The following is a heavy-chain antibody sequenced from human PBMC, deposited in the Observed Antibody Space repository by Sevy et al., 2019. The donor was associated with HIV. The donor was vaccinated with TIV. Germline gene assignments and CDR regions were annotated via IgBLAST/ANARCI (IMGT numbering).Heavy chain of an antibody. V-gene: IGHV3-30*02. CDR2: TRYDGSTK. CDR1: GFTFNVYG. Sequence: GGSLRLSCAASGFTFNVYGMHWVRQAPGKGLQWVAFTRYDGSTKYYADSVKGRLTISRDNSKNTPYLQMNSLRVEDTAMYYCAKDLTERYSTSSGDFDYWGQGSLVTVSS. CDR3: AKDLTERYSTSSGDFDY. D-gene: IGHD6-6*01. J-gene: IGHJ4*02.